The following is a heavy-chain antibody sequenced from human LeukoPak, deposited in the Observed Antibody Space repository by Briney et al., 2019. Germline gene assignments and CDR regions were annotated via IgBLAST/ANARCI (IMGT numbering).Heavy chain of an antibody. Sequence: GASVKVSCKASGYTFTGYYMHWVRQAPGQGLEWMGWINPNSGGTNYAQKFQGRVTMTRDTSISTAYVELSRLRSDDTAVYYCARYDCSGGSCYFDYWGQGTLVTVSS. V-gene: IGHV1-2*02. D-gene: IGHD2-15*01. J-gene: IGHJ4*02. CDR1: GYTFTGYY. CDR3: ARYDCSGGSCYFDY. CDR2: INPNSGGT.